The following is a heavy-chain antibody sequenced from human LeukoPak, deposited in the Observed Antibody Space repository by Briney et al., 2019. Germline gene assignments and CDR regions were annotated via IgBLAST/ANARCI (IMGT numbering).Heavy chain of an antibody. D-gene: IGHD3-9*01. V-gene: IGHV3-9*01. CDR2: ISWNSGSI. J-gene: IGHJ4*02. CDR3: AKMDDILTGYSFDY. CDR1: GFTFDDYA. Sequence: GRSLRLSCAASGFTFDDYAMHWVRQAPGKGLEWVPGISWNSGSIGYADSVKGRFTISRDNAKNSLYLQMNSLRAEDTALYYCAKMDDILTGYSFDYWGQGTLVTVSS.